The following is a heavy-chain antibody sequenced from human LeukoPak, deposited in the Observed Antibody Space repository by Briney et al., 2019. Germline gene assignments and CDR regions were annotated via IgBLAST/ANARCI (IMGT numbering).Heavy chain of an antibody. CDR1: AGSISAYY. CDR2: VYYTWAT. Sequence: SETLSLTCTVSAGSISAYYWSWIRQHPGNGLEWLGYVYYTWATNCNPFLKSRVTISVDTSKNQFSLKLTSVTAADTAVYYCARSALDTSGTYYNPQPFDYWGQGTLVTVSS. D-gene: IGHD3-10*01. J-gene: IGHJ4*02. V-gene: IGHV4-59*01. CDR3: ARSALDTSGTYYNPQPFDY.